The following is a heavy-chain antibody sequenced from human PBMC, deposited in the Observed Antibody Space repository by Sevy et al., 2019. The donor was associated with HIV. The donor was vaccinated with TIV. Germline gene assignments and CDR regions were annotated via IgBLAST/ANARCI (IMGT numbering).Heavy chain of an antibody. D-gene: IGHD5-18*01. V-gene: IGHV4-59*01. Sequence: SETLSLTCTVSGGSISSYYWSWIRQPPGKGLEWIGYIYYSGSTNYNPSLKSRVTISVDTSKNQFSLKLSSVTAADTAVYYCARVYVDTAMVTRPYYYYMDVWGKGTTVTVSS. J-gene: IGHJ6*03. CDR3: ARVYVDTAMVTRPYYYYMDV. CDR1: GGSISSYY. CDR2: IYYSGST.